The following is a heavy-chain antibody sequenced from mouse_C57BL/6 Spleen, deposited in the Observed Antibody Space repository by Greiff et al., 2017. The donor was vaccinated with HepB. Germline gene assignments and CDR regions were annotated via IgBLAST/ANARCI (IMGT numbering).Heavy chain of an antibody. CDR2: ISSGSSTI. J-gene: IGHJ3*01. CDR1: GFTFSDYG. D-gene: IGHD2-5*01. V-gene: IGHV5-17*01. Sequence: EVQGVESGGGLVKPGGSLKLSCAASGFTFSDYGMHWVRQAPEKGLEWVAYISSGSSTIYYADTVKGRFTISRDNAKNTLFLQMTSLRSEDTAMYYCARPDSNYEAWFAYWGQGTLVTVSA. CDR3: ARPDSNYEAWFAY.